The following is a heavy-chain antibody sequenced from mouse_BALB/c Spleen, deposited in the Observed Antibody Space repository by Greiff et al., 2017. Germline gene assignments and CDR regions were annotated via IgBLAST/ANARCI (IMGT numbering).Heavy chain of an antibody. CDR3: AEGNSAWFAY. V-gene: IGHV3-6*02. CDR1: GYSITSGYY. D-gene: IGHD2-1*01. Sequence: ESGPGLVKPSQSLSLTCSVTGYSITSGYYWNWIRQFPGNKLEWMGYISYDGSNNYNPSLKNRISITRDTSKNQFFLKLNSVTTEDTATYYCAEGNSAWFAYWGQGTLVTVSA. J-gene: IGHJ3*01. CDR2: ISYDGSN.